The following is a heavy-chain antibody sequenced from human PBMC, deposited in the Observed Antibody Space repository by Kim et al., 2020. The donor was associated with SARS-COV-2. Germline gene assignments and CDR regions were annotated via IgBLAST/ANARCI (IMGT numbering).Heavy chain of an antibody. CDR1: GFKFSSYA. J-gene: IGHJ4*01. V-gene: IGHV3-23*01. Sequence: GGSLRLSCTASGFKFSSYAMGWVRQAPGKGLEWVSSIGGGDDIEYADSVKGRFTVSRDNSKNTLHLQMSSLGADDTAVYFCAKDAVNGNGLWDYFDYWG. CDR2: IGGGDDI. CDR3: AKDAVNGNGLWDYFDY. D-gene: IGHD2-8*01.